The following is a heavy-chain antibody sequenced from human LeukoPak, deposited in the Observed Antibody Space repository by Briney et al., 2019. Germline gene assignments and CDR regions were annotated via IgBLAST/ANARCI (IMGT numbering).Heavy chain of an antibody. J-gene: IGHJ4*02. CDR1: GFTFGSYG. CDR2: IRFDGNNE. CDR3: ANYDFWSGYLDY. D-gene: IGHD3-3*01. V-gene: IGHV3-30*02. Sequence: GGSLRLSCAASGFTFGSYGMHWVRQTPRKGLEWVAFIRFDGNNEFYADSVEGRFTISRDNSKNTLYLQMNSLRAEDTAVYYCANYDFWSGYLDYWGQGTLVTVSS.